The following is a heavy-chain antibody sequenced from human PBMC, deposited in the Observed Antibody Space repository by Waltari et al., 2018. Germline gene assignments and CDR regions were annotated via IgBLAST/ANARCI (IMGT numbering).Heavy chain of an antibody. J-gene: IGHJ4*02. Sequence: QVQLVQSGAEVKKPGASVKVSCKASGYTFTGYYMHWVRKAPGQGLEWMGRINPNSGGTNYAQKFQGRVTMTRDTSISTAYMELSRLRSDDTAVYYCARIPISLGLLEWLLPFDYWGQGTLVTVSS. CDR3: ARIPISLGLLEWLLPFDY. CDR1: GYTFTGYY. CDR2: INPNSGGT. D-gene: IGHD3-3*01. V-gene: IGHV1-2*06.